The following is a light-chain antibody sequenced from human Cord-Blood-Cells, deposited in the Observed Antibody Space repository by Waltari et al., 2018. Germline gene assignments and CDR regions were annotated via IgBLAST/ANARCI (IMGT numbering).Light chain of an antibody. Sequence: QSALTQPRSVSGSPGQSVTISCTGTSSDVGGYNYVSWYQQHPGKAPKRMIYDVSKRPSGVPDRFSGSKSGNTASLTISGRQAEDEADYYCCSYAGSYTWVFGGGTKLTVL. CDR1: SSDVGGYNY. J-gene: IGLJ3*02. CDR3: CSYAGSYTWV. V-gene: IGLV2-11*01. CDR2: DVS.